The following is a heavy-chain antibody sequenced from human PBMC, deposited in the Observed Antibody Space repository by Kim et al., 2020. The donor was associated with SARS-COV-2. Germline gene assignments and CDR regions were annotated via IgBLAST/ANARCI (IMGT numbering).Heavy chain of an antibody. V-gene: IGHV3-66*02. Sequence: GGSLRLSCAASGFTVSSNYMSWVRQAPGKGLEWVSVIYSGGSTYYADSVKGRFTISRDNSKNTLYLQMNSLRAEDTAVYYCAREAPPYYYDSSGYCLGYYYGMDVWGQGTTVTVSS. CDR2: IYSGGST. J-gene: IGHJ6*02. CDR1: GFTVSSNY. CDR3: AREAPPYYYDSSGYCLGYYYGMDV. D-gene: IGHD3-22*01.